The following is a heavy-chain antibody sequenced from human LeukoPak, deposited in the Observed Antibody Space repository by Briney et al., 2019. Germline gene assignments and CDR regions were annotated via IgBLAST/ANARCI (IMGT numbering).Heavy chain of an antibody. CDR3: ARDKGRSGSWGPNDAFDI. J-gene: IGHJ3*02. CDR2: IYHSGST. CDR1: GGSISSDGYY. V-gene: IGHV4-30-2*01. D-gene: IGHD1-26*01. Sequence: SETLSLTCTVSGGSISSDGYYWSWIRQPPGKGLEWIGHIYHSGSTYYNPSLRSRVTISVDTSKNQFSLKLSSVTAADTAVYYCARDKGRSGSWGPNDAFDIWGQGTMVTVSS.